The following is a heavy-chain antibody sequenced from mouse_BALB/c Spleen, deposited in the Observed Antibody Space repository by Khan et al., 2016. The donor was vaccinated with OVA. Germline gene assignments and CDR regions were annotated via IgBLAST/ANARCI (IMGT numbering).Heavy chain of an antibody. Sequence: QIQLVQSGAELARPGASVKLSCKASGYTFTDYYINWVKQRTGQGLEWIGEISPGRGDTYYNEKFKGKATLPADTSSTTAYLQLSSLTSEASAFSFCARRNYFGYTFAYWGQGTLVTVSA. CDR3: ARRNYFGYTFAY. D-gene: IGHD1-2*01. CDR1: GYTFTDYY. J-gene: IGHJ3*01. CDR2: ISPGRGDT. V-gene: IGHV1-77*01.